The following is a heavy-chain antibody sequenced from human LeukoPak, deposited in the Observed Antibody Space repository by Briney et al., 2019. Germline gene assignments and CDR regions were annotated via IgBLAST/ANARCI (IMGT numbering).Heavy chain of an antibody. CDR1: GGSISNYY. CDR3: ARHLDIAASGTFDY. D-gene: IGHD6-13*01. CDR2: IYYSGTSSHSGTT. J-gene: IGHJ4*02. V-gene: IGHV4-59*08. Sequence: SETLSLTCIVSGGSISNYYWSWIRQPPGKGLEWIGYIYYSGTSSHSGTTSYNPSLKSRVTVSVDASRNQFSLKLSSVTAADTAVYYCARHLDIAASGTFDYWGQGTLVTVSS.